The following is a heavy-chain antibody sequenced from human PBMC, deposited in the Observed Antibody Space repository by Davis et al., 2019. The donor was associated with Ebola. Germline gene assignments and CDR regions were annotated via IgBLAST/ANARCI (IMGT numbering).Heavy chain of an antibody. V-gene: IGHV1-45*02. D-gene: IGHD2-2*01. Sequence: SVTVPCKASGYTFTSYGISWVRQAPGQGLEWMGWITHFNGNTNYAQKFKDRVTVTRDRSMSTAYMELSSLRSEDTAMYYCASSAVVPAAKLAFDYWGQGTLVTVSS. J-gene: IGHJ4*02. CDR2: ITHFNGNT. CDR1: GYTFTSYG. CDR3: ASSAVVPAAKLAFDY.